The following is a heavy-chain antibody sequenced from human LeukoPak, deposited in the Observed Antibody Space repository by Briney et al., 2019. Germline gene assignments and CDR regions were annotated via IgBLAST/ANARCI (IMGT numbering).Heavy chain of an antibody. D-gene: IGHD1-26*01. J-gene: IGHJ4*02. CDR2: ISAYNGNT. Sequence: GASVKVSCKASGYTFTSYGISWVRQAPGQGLEWMGWISAYNGNTNYAQKLQGRVTMTTDTSTSTAYMELSSLRSDDTAVYYCARRGAQWELLPYYFDYWGQGTLVAVSS. CDR1: GYTFTSYG. CDR3: ARRGAQWELLPYYFDY. V-gene: IGHV1-18*01.